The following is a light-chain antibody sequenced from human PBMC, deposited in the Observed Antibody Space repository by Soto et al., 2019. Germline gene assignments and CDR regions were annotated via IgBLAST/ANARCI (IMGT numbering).Light chain of an antibody. J-gene: IGKJ1*01. CDR3: QQYNSYSWT. CDR2: GAS. CDR1: QGIRYD. V-gene: IGKV1-17*01. Sequence: DVQMSQTPTSLSASVGDRLTITCRAGQGIRYDLAWYQQKPGKAPKRLIYGASNLQSGVPSRFSGRGSGTEFTLTISSLQPDDFARYWCQQYNSYSWTFGQGTKVDNK.